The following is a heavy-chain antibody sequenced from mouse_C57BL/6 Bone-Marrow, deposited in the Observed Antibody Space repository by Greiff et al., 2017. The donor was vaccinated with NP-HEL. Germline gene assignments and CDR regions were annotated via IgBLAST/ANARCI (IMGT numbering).Heavy chain of an antibody. CDR2: IYPGSGST. CDR3: ARPALIEPDY. D-gene: IGHD1-1*01. J-gene: IGHJ2*01. CDR1: GYTFTSYW. Sequence: QVQLQQPGAELVKPGASVKMSCKASGYTFTSYWITWVKQRPGQGLEWIGDIYPGSGSTNYNEKFKGQATLSVDTSSSTAYLQLSSLTSEDSAVFSSARPALIEPDYWGQGTTLTVSA. V-gene: IGHV1-55*01.